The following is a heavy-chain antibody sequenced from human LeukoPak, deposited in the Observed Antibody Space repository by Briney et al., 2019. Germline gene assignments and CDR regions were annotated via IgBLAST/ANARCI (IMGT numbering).Heavy chain of an antibody. CDR2: ISSSSSDT. CDR3: ARDAVGSGYYGMDV. CDR1: GFTFSSYS. D-gene: IGHD3-10*01. V-gene: IGHV3-21*05. J-gene: IGHJ6*02. Sequence: GGSLRLSCAASGFTFSSYSMNWVRQAPGKGLEWLSYISSSSSDTQYADSVKGRFTISRDNAKKSLHLQMNSLRVEDTAVYYCARDAVGSGYYGMDVWGQGTTVTVSS.